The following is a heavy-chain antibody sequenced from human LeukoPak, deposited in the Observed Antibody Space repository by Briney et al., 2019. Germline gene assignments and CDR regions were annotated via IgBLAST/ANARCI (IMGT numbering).Heavy chain of an antibody. V-gene: IGHV3-23*01. D-gene: IGHD2-2*01. CDR2: ITGSGGST. CDR1: GFTFSSYA. CDR3: AREEYQLLSLLDV. Sequence: GGSLRLSCAASGFTFSSYAMSWVRQAPGKGLEWVSAITGSGGSTYYADSVKGRFTISRDNSKNTLYLQMNSLRAEDTAVYYCAREEYQLLSLLDVWGKGTTVTVSS. J-gene: IGHJ6*04.